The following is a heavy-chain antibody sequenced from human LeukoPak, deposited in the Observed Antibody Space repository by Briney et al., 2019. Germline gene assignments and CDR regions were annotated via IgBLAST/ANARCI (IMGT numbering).Heavy chain of an antibody. Sequence: ASVKVSCKASGCTFTGYYMHWVRQAPGQGLEWMGWINPNSGGTNYAQKFQGRVIMTRDTSISTAYMELSRLRSDDTAVYYCARAGTTVIILFDYWGQGTLVTVSS. CDR1: GCTFTGYY. J-gene: IGHJ4*02. CDR3: ARAGTTVIILFDY. CDR2: INPNSGGT. V-gene: IGHV1-2*02. D-gene: IGHD4-17*01.